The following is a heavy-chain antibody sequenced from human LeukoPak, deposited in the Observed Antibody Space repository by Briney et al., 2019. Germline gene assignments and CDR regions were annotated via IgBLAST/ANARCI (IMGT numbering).Heavy chain of an antibody. J-gene: IGHJ5*02. D-gene: IGHD3-10*01. CDR3: ARDSPRGHIGDP. V-gene: IGHV4-59*01. CDR1: GGSISGDY. Sequence: SETLSLTCTVSGGSISGDYWSWIRQPPGKGLEWIGHISYSGITNYKPSLKSRVTISTDTSKNQVSLKLKSVTAADTAVYSCARDSPRGHIGDPWGQGTLVTVSS. CDR2: ISYSGIT.